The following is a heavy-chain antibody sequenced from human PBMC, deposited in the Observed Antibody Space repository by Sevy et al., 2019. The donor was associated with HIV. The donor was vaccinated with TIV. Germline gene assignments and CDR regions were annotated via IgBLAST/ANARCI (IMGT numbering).Heavy chain of an antibody. V-gene: IGHV3-9*01. CDR2: ISWNSGSI. D-gene: IGHD3-3*01. CDR1: GFTFDDYA. CDR3: AKDGPFWSGYSYYFDY. J-gene: IGHJ4*02. Sequence: GGSLRLSCAASGFTFDDYAMHWVRQAPGKGLEWVSDISWNSGSIGYADSVKGRFTISRDNAKNSLYLQMNSLRAEDTALYYCAKDGPFWSGYSYYFDYWGQGTLVTVSS.